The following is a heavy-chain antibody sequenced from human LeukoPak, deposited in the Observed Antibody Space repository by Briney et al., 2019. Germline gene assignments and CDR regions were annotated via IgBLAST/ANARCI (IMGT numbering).Heavy chain of an antibody. V-gene: IGHV3-23*01. Sequence: GGSLRLSCAASGFTLSSSAMTWVRQAPGKGLEWVSLMSGSGGNTYYADSVKGRFTISRDNSKNTLYLQMNSLRAEDTAVYYCAKDIQCTYWGQGTLVTVSS. CDR3: AKDIQCTY. D-gene: IGHD2-21*01. CDR1: GFTLSSSA. CDR2: MSGSGGNT. J-gene: IGHJ4*02.